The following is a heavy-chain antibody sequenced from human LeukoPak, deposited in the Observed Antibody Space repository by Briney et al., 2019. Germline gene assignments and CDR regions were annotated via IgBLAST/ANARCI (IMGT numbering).Heavy chain of an antibody. CDR3: ARIYCGGDCSIFDI. J-gene: IGHJ3*02. V-gene: IGHV4-59*01. CDR2: IYYSGST. Sequence: SETLSLTCTVSGGSISSYYWSWIREPPGKGLEWLGYIYYSGSTNYNPSLKSRVTISVDTSKNQFSLKLSSVTAADTAVYYCARIYCGGDCSIFDIWGQGTMVTVSS. CDR1: GGSISSYY. D-gene: IGHD2-21*01.